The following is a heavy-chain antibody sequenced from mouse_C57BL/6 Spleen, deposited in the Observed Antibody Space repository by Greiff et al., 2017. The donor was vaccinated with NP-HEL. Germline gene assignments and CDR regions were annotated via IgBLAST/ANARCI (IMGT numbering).Heavy chain of an antibody. CDR3: ARSYDYDGGYYFDY. Sequence: QVQLQQPGAELVRPGSSVKLSCKASGYTFTSYWMHWVKQRPIQGLEWIGNIDPSDSETHYNQKFKDKATLPVDKSSSTAYMQLSSLTSEDSAVYYCARSYDYDGGYYFDYWGQGTTLTVSS. CDR1: GYTFTSYW. J-gene: IGHJ2*01. D-gene: IGHD2-4*01. CDR2: IDPSDSET. V-gene: IGHV1-52*01.